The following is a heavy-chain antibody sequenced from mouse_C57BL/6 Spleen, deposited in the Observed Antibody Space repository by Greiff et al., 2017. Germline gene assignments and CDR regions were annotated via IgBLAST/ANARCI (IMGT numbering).Heavy chain of an antibody. CDR3: ASGGYYAMDY. CDR1: GYTFTDYN. CDR2: INPNNGGT. V-gene: IGHV1-18*01. Sequence: EVQLQQSGPELVKPGASVKIPCKASGYTFTDYNMDWVKQSPGKSLEWIGDINPNNGGTIYNQKFKGKATLTVDKSSSTAYMELRSLTSEDTAVYYCASGGYYAMDYWGQGTSVTVSA. J-gene: IGHJ4*01.